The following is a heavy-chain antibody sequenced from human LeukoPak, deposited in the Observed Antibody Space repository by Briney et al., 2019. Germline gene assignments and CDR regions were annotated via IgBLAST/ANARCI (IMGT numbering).Heavy chain of an antibody. J-gene: IGHJ2*01. CDR2: IKQDESEK. CDR1: GFTFSTFG. CDR3: ARGPRYFDL. Sequence: TGGSLRLSCAASGFTFSTFGMSWVRQAPGKGLEWVANIKQDESEKYYVDSVKGRFTISRDNAKNSLFLLLSSLRAEDTAVYYCARGPRYFDLWGRGTLVTVSS. V-gene: IGHV3-7*01.